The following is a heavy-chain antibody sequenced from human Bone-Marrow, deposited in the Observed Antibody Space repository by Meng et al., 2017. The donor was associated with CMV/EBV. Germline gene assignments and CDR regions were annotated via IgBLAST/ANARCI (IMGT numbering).Heavy chain of an antibody. Sequence: GESLKISCAASGFTFSSYAMHWVRQAPGKGLEWVAVISYDGSNKYYADSVKGRFTISRDNSKNTLYLQMSSLRAEDTAVYYCAGGYSSSWWSGFGSYYYYGMDVWGQGTTVTVSS. CDR1: GFTFSSYA. J-gene: IGHJ6*02. D-gene: IGHD6-13*01. V-gene: IGHV3-30-3*01. CDR2: ISYDGSNK. CDR3: AGGYSSSWWSGFGSYYYYGMDV.